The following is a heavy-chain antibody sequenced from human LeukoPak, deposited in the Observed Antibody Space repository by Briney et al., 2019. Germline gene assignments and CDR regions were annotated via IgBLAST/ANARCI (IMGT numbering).Heavy chain of an antibody. J-gene: IGHJ4*02. V-gene: IGHV3-21*01. CDR2: ISSSSSYI. Sequence: PGGSLRLSCAASGFTFSSYSMNWVRQAPGKGLEWVSSISSSSSYIYYADSVKGRFTISRDNAKNSLYLQMSSLRAEDTAVYYCARDIRWYPRDSRVHYYFDYWGQGTLVTVSS. CDR1: GFTFSSYS. CDR3: ARDIRWYPRDSRVHYYFDY. D-gene: IGHD4-23*01.